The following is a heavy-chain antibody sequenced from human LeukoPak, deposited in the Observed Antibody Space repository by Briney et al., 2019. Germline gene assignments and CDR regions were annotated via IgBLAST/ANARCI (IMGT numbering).Heavy chain of an antibody. J-gene: IGHJ4*02. CDR3: AKSFRSTSLDY. CDR2: ISGSGDST. D-gene: IGHD2-2*01. Sequence: GGSLRLSCAASEFTFRSYGMTWVRQAPGKGLEWVSAISGSGDSTYYADSVKGRFTISRDNSRNTLYLQMNSLRAGDTAVYYCAKSFRSTSLDYWGQGTLVTVSS. V-gene: IGHV3-23*01. CDR1: EFTFRSYG.